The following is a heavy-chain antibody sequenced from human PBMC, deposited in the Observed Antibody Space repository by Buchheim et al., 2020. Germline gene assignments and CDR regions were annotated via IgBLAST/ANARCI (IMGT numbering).Heavy chain of an antibody. CDR3: AKSRQVIAAEWGLGLDV. Sequence: QVQLVESGGGVVQPGRSLRLSCAVSGVTFSTSGMHWVRQAPGKGLEWVAVISYDGSEKYQADSVKGRFTISRDNSKNTLYLQMNSLRVEDTAVYYCAKSRQVIAAEWGLGLDVWGQGTT. CDR1: GVTFSTSG. CDR2: ISYDGSEK. J-gene: IGHJ6*02. V-gene: IGHV3-30*18. D-gene: IGHD6-6*01.